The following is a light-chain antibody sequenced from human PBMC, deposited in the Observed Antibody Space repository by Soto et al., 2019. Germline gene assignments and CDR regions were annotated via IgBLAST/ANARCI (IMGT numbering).Light chain of an antibody. V-gene: IGKV3-20*01. CDR1: QRVRSSF. CDR2: CAS. CDR3: QQYDSSPLT. Sequence: EIVSKQSPGPLSFTPGERATLSCRASQRVRSSFLAWYRHNPGQSPRRLIYCASSRATGIPDRFSGSGSRTDFTLNIGRLEPEDFSVYYCQQYDSSPLTFGQGTKVEIK. J-gene: IGKJ2*01.